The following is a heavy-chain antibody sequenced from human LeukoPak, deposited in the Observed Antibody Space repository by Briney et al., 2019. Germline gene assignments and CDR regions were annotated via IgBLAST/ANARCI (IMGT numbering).Heavy chain of an antibody. CDR3: ARATTVTPPDY. CDR1: GYTFTGYY. CDR2: INPNSGGT. D-gene: IGHD4-17*01. V-gene: IGHV1-2*02. J-gene: IGHJ4*02. Sequence: ASVKVSCKASGYTFTGYYMHWVRQAPGQGLEWMGWINPNSGGTNYAQKFHGRVTMTRDTSISTAYMELSRLISDDTAVYYCARATTVTPPDYWGQGTLVTVSS.